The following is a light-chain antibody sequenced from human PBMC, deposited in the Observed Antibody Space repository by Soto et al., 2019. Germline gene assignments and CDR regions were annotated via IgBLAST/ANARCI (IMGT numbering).Light chain of an antibody. CDR3: QHSGDFRWT. J-gene: IGKJ1*01. V-gene: IGKV3-20*01. Sequence: EIVLTQSPGTLSLSPGERATLSRRASQSVSSSYLAWYQQKPGQAPRLLIYGASNRATGIPDRFSGRGFGTDFTLTISRLEPEDFAVYYCQHSGDFRWTFGQGTKVDIK. CDR1: QSVSSSY. CDR2: GAS.